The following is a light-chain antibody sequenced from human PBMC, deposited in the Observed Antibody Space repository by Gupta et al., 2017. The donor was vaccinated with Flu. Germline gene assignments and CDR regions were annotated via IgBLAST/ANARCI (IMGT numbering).Light chain of an antibody. Sequence: IVLPRLPLPLPVTLGEPASMSCRSNQRLLHTGYNYLEWYLQRCGQSPKLLMDMSSYRAPGGPDRCSGGGSGTDCTLHISRVEAEDIGVYSCMQPRQPPRTFGQGTKVE. CDR1: QRLLHTGYNY. J-gene: IGKJ4*01. CDR3: MQPRQPPRT. V-gene: IGKV2-28*01. CDR2: MSS.